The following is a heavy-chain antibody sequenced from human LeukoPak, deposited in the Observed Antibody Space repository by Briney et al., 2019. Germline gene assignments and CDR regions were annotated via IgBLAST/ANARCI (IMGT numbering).Heavy chain of an antibody. CDR2: ISYDGNNK. J-gene: IGHJ4*02. Sequence: GRSLRLSCAASGFTFSSYTMHWVRQAPGKGLEWVAVISYDGNNKYYADSVKGRFTISRDNSKNTLYLQMNSLRAEDTAVYYCAKDSAYSGGPFAGGFDHWGQGTLVTVSA. V-gene: IGHV3-30-3*01. CDR3: AKDSAYSGGPFAGGFDH. D-gene: IGHD5-18*01. CDR1: GFTFSSYT.